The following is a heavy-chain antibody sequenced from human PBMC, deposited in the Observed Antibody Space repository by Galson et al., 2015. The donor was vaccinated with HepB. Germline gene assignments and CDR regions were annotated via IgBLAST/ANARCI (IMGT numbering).Heavy chain of an antibody. CDR2: ISYDGSNK. D-gene: IGHD2-2*01. CDR1: GFTFSSYA. V-gene: IGHV3-30*04. CDR3: ARGGSTYCSSTSCYSLDY. J-gene: IGHJ4*02. Sequence: SLRLSCAASGFTFSSYAMHWVRQAPGKGLEWVAVISYDGSNKYYADSVKGRFTISRDNSKNTLYLQMNSLRAEDTAVYYCARGGSTYCSSTSCYSLDYWGQGTLVTVSS.